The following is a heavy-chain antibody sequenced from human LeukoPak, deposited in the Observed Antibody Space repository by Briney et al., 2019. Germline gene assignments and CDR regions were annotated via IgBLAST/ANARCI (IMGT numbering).Heavy chain of an antibody. CDR1: GFTFISPA. Sequence: ASVKVSCKTSGFTFISPAVQWARQARGQRLEWIGWIVVGSGNTNYAQKFQERVTITRDMSTSTAYMELSSLRSEDTAVYYCAADPSYSSGYRYYFDYWGQGTLVTVSS. CDR3: AADPSYSSGYRYYFDY. V-gene: IGHV1-58*01. CDR2: IVVGSGNT. D-gene: IGHD3-22*01. J-gene: IGHJ4*02.